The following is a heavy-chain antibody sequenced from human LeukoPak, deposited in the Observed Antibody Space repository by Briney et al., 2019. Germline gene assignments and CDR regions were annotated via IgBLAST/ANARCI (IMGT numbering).Heavy chain of an antibody. CDR2: VDGGGST. V-gene: IGHV3-23*01. CDR1: GFTFRNYA. J-gene: IGHJ4*02. Sequence: PGGSLRLSCAASGFTFRNYAMSWVRQAPGKALEWVSRVDGGGSTSYADSVKGRFSISRDSSKITLYLQMSSLRGEDTAVYFCARDDAPDGGFLDYWGQGTLVTVSS. CDR3: ARDDAPDGGFLDY. D-gene: IGHD2/OR15-2a*01.